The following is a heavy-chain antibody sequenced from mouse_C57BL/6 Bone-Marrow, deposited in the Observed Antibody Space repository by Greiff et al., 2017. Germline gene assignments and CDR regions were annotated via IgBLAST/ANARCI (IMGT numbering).Heavy chain of an antibody. CDR3: ARSGIFYYYGSSWGDWFAY. CDR1: GYTFTSYW. CDR2: IDPSDSYT. Sequence: QVQLQQPGAELVMPGASVKLSCKASGYTFTSYWMHWVKQRPGQGLEWIGEIDPSDSYTNYHQKFKGKSTLTVDKSSSTAYMQLSSLTSADSAVYYCARSGIFYYYGSSWGDWFAYWGQGTLVTVSA. D-gene: IGHD1-1*01. J-gene: IGHJ3*01. V-gene: IGHV1-69*01.